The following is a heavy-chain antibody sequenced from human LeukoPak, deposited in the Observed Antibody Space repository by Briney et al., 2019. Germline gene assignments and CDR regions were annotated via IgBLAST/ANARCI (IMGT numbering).Heavy chain of an antibody. CDR1: GYTFTSYG. V-gene: IGHV1-18*01. Sequence: ASVKVSCKASGYTFTSYGISWVRQAPGQGLEWMGWISAYNGNTNYAQKFQGRVTMTRNTSISTAYMELSSLRSEDTAVYYCARDGGFDYWGQGTLVTVSS. CDR3: ARDGGFDY. J-gene: IGHJ4*02. CDR2: ISAYNGNT.